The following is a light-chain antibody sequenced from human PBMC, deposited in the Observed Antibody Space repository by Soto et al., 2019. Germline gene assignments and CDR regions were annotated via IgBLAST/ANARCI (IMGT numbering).Light chain of an antibody. CDR1: SSNIGAGYP. V-gene: IGLV1-40*01. CDR3: QSYDSSLSGYV. Sequence: QSVLTQPPSVSGAPGQRITISCTGSSSNIGAGYPVHWYQQLPGTAPKLLIFGNTIRPSGVPDRFSGSRSGLAITGLQAEDEADYYCQSYDSSLSGYVFGPGTKVPAL. J-gene: IGLJ1*01. CDR2: GNT.